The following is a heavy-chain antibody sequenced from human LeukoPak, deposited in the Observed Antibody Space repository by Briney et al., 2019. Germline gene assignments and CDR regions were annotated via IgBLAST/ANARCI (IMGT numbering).Heavy chain of an antibody. CDR3: ARGHYSNYLSYYYYYGMDV. D-gene: IGHD4-11*01. CDR2: INHSGST. Sequence: SETLSLTCAVYGGSFSGYYWSWIRQPPGKGLEWIGEINHSGSTNYNPSLKSRVTISVDTSKNQFSLKLSSVTAADTAVYYCARGHYSNYLSYYYYYGMDVWGQGTTVTVSS. CDR1: GGSFSGYY. J-gene: IGHJ6*02. V-gene: IGHV4-34*01.